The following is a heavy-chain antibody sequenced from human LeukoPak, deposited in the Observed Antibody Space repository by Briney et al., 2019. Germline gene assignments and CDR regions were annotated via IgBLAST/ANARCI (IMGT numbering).Heavy chain of an antibody. J-gene: IGHJ4*02. Sequence: SETLSLTCTVSGGSISSYYWSWIRQPPGKGLEWIGYIYYSGSTNYNPSLKSRVTISVDTSKNQFSLKLSPVTAADTAVYYCARHVNDGDYPLDYWGQGTLVTVSS. CDR1: GGSISSYY. D-gene: IGHD4-17*01. CDR3: ARHVNDGDYPLDY. V-gene: IGHV4-59*08. CDR2: IYYSGST.